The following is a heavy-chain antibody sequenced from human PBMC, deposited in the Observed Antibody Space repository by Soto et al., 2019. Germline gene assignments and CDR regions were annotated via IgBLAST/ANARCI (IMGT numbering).Heavy chain of an antibody. J-gene: IGHJ4*02. V-gene: IGHV2-5*02. Sequence: QVTLKESGPTLLRPTQTLTLTCTFSGFSLNTSGVGVGWIRQPPGRALEWLALIYWDDDKRYSPSLKNRLTIPQDTSKTQVVITMATLDPVDTATYYCAHSGWLGGRLEFDSWGQGALVTVST. CDR1: GFSLNTSGVG. D-gene: IGHD3-10*01. CDR3: AHSGWLGGRLEFDS. CDR2: IYWDDDK.